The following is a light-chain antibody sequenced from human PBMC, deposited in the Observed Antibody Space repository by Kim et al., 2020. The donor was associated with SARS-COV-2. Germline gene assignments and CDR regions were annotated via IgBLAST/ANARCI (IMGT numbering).Light chain of an antibody. CDR2: DAS. Sequence: GDRVIITCRASQSISNWLAWYQQKPGKAPKLLIYDASSFESGVPSRFSGSGSGTEFTLAISSLQPDDFATYYCQQYNSYSYTFGQGTKLEI. CDR1: QSISNW. CDR3: QQYNSYSYT. V-gene: IGKV1-5*01. J-gene: IGKJ2*01.